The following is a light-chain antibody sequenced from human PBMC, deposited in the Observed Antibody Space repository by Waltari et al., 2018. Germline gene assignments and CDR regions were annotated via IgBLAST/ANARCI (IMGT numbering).Light chain of an antibody. CDR3: SSYTSSSIPGV. Sequence: QSALTQPASVSVSPGQSITISCTGTSSDVGVYNYLSWYQQHPGKAPKLMIYEVSNRPSGVSNRFSGSKSGNTASLTISGLQAEDEADYYCSSYTSSSIPGVFGGGTKLTVL. CDR2: EVS. J-gene: IGLJ3*02. V-gene: IGLV2-14*01. CDR1: SSDVGVYNY.